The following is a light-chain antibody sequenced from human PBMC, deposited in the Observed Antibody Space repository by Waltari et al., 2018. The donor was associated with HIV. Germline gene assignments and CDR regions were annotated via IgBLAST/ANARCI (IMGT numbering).Light chain of an antibody. CDR3: AAWDDSRNGVL. Sequence: QSVLPQPPSASGTPGQRVTISCSGSSSNIVGTPLNWYQQFPGTAPQVLSYSNNQRPSGVPDRFSGSKSGTSASLAISGLQSEDETEYYCAAWDDSRNGVLFGGGTKLTVL. V-gene: IGLV1-44*01. CDR2: SNN. CDR1: SSNIVGTP. J-gene: IGLJ2*01.